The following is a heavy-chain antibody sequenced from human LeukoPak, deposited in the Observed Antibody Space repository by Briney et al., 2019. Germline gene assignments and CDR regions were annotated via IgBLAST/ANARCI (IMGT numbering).Heavy chain of an antibody. V-gene: IGHV4-4*07. CDR2: IYTSGST. Sequence: SETLSLTCTVSGGSISSYYWSWIRQPAGKGLEWIGRIYTSGSTNYNPSLKRRVTMSVDTSKNQFSLKLSPVTAADTAVYYCARDGYCSGGSCYSGYAFDIWGQGTMVTVSS. D-gene: IGHD2-15*01. J-gene: IGHJ3*02. CDR1: GGSISSYY. CDR3: ARDGYCSGGSCYSGYAFDI.